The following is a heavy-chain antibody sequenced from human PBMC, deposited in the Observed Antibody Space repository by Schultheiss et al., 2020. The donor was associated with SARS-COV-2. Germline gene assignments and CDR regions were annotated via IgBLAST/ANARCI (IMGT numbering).Heavy chain of an antibody. CDR2: ISHDSIWR. CDR1: AFSFSSYA. Sequence: GGSLRLSCAGSAFSFSSYAMHWVRQSPGKGLEWVTAISHDSIWRHFADSVNGRFTISRDNSRDTTYLQMNSLRLEDTGVYFCARSLPAPSTTTRFPFDLWGRGTMVTVSS. CDR3: ARSLPAPSTTTRFPFDL. D-gene: IGHD1-14*01. V-gene: IGHV3-30*03. J-gene: IGHJ3*01.